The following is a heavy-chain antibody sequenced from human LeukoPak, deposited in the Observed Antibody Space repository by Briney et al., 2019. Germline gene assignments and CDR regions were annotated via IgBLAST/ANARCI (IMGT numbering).Heavy chain of an antibody. D-gene: IGHD6-19*01. CDR2: ISSSSSYI. Sequence: GGSLRLSCAASGFTFSSYSMNWVRQAPGKGLEWVSSISSSSSYIYYADSVKGRFTISRDNAKNSLYLQMNSLRAEDTAVYYCARARYSSGWDSDYWGQGTLVTVSS. CDR1: GFTFSSYS. V-gene: IGHV3-21*01. J-gene: IGHJ4*02. CDR3: ARARYSSGWDSDY.